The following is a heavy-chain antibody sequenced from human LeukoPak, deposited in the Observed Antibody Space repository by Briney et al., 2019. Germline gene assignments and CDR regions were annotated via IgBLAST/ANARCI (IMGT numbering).Heavy chain of an antibody. V-gene: IGHV1-18*01. CDR2: ISAYNGNT. CDR3: ARNHGGSYPPNWFDP. D-gene: IGHD1-26*01. J-gene: IGHJ5*02. Sequence: ASVKVSCKASGYTFTSYGISWVRQAPGQGLEWMGWISAYNGNTNYAQKLQGRVTMTTDTSTSTAYMELRSLRSDDTAVYYCARNHGGSYPPNWFDPWGQGTLVTVSS. CDR1: GYTFTSYG.